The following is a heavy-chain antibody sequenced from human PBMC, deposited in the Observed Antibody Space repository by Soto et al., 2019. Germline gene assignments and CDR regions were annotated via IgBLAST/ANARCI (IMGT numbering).Heavy chain of an antibody. CDR1: GFTFDDYA. Sequence: SLRLSCAASGFTFDDYAMHWVRQAPGKGLEWVSGISWNSGSIGYADSVKGRFTISRDNAKNSLYLQMNSLRAEDTALYYCAKDFIFWEFLGAVDHCGQGTLVT. CDR3: AKDFIFWEFLGAVDH. CDR2: ISWNSGSI. J-gene: IGHJ3*01. D-gene: IGHD3-10*02. V-gene: IGHV3-9*01.